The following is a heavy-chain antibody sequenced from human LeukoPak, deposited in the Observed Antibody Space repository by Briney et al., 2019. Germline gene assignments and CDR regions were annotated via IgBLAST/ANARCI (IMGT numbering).Heavy chain of an antibody. CDR3: ARDTWYYYYMDV. CDR1: GGSISSYY. CDR2: IYYSGST. D-gene: IGHD3-16*01. Sequence: TPSETLSLTSTVSGGSISSYYWSWIRQPPGKGLEWVGYIYYSGSTNYNPSLKSRVTISVDTSKNQFSLKLSSVTAADTAVYYCARDTWYYYYMDVWGKGTTVTVSS. V-gene: IGHV4-59*01. J-gene: IGHJ6*03.